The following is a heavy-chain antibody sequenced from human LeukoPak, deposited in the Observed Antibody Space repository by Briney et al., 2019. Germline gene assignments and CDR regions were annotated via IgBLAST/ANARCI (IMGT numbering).Heavy chain of an antibody. CDR1: GFTFSSYA. D-gene: IGHD3-10*01. CDR2: ISSSSSYI. J-gene: IGHJ4*02. CDR3: ARDRGFGETNFDY. V-gene: IGHV3-21*01. Sequence: PGGSLRLSCAASGFTFSSYAMSWVRQAPGKGLEWVSSISSSSSYIYYADSVKGRFTISRDNAKNSLYLQMNSLRAEDTAVYYCARDRGFGETNFDYWGQGTLVTVSS.